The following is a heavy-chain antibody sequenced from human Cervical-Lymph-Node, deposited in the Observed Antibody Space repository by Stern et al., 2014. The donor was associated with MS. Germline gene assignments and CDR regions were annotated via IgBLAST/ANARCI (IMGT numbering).Heavy chain of an antibody. CDR3: ATPSAVTVGSMDV. J-gene: IGHJ6*02. CDR2: IIPIVDTP. Sequence: QVQLVQSGAEVMKPGSSVKVSCKASGGTFNSLAINWVRQAPGQGLEGVGGIIPIVDTPTYARQFKGRVTITADESTNTAHLELSSLRSDDTAVYYCATPSAVTVGSMDVWGQGTTVIVSS. CDR1: GGTFNSLA. V-gene: IGHV1-69*01. D-gene: IGHD2-21*02.